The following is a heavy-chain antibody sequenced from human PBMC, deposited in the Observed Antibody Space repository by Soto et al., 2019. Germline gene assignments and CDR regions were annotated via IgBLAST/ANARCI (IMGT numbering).Heavy chain of an antibody. CDR3: ARGDPFAV. CDR1: GFTVSSNY. V-gene: IGHV3-53*01. CDR2: IYSGGDT. J-gene: IGHJ4*02. Sequence: PGGSLRLSCAASGFTVSSNYMSWVRQPPGKGLEWVSIIYSGGDTYYADSVKGRFTISRDSSKNTLYLQMNNLRAEDTAVYYCARGDPFAVWGQGTLVTVSS.